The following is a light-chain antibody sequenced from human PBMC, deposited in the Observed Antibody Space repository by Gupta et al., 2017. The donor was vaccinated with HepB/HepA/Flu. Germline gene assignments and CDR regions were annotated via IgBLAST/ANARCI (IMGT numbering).Light chain of an antibody. CDR1: QSVSYSSNNKNF. J-gene: IGKJ3*01. Sequence: DIVMTQSPDSLAVSLGESATINCKSSQSVSYSSNNKNFLAWYQQKPGQPPKVLIFWASTRESGVPERFSGSGSGTDFTLTISSLQAEDVAVYCCQQDDNPPFTFGHGTKVEIK. V-gene: IGKV4-1*01. CDR3: QQDDNPPFT. CDR2: WAS.